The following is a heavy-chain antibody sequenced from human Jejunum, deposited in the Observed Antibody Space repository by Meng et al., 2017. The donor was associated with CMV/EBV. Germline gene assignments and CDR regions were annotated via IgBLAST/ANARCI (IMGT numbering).Heavy chain of an antibody. D-gene: IGHD4-17*01. V-gene: IGHV3-30*03. CDR2: ISYDGSNR. CDR1: GFTFSSYG. CDR3: VSDYSDVN. J-gene: IGHJ4*02. Sequence: LRLSCAVSGFTFSSYGMHWVRQAPGKGLDWVTFISYDGSNRLYADSVKGRFTISRDNFKNTLYLQMTSLRADDTAAYYCVSDYSDVNWGQGTLVTVSS.